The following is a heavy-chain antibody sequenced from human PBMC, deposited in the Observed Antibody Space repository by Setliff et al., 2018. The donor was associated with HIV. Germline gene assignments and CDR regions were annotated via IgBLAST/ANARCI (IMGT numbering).Heavy chain of an antibody. V-gene: IGHV1-18*04. CDR1: GYTFTKYG. CDR3: AREGLWFGDRGYFMDV. Sequence: ASVKVSCKASGYTFTKYGIIWVRQAPGQGLEWMGWIGADNGNTNYAQKFQGRVTMTTDTSTSTVYMELGSLISDDTAVYYCAREGLWFGDRGYFMDVWGKGTAVTSP. D-gene: IGHD3-10*01. CDR2: IGADNGNT. J-gene: IGHJ6*03.